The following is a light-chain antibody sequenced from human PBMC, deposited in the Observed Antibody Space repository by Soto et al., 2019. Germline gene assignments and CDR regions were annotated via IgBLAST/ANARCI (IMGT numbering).Light chain of an antibody. Sequence: SQSISSWLAWYQHKPGKAPKLLIYAASTLQSGVPPRFSGSGSGTDFTLIISSLQPEDFATYYCQQANSFPLTFGGGTKVDIK. V-gene: IGKV1-12*01. CDR1: QSISSW. J-gene: IGKJ4*01. CDR3: QQANSFPLT. CDR2: AAS.